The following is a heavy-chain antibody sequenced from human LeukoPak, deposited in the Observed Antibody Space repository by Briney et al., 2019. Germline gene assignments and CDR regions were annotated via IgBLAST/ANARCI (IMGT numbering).Heavy chain of an antibody. D-gene: IGHD3-9*01. CDR2: VSGRDTST. CDR3: AKWGDYDVLTGYYDSDY. Sequence: QAGGSLRLSCAASGFTFSNYAMSWVRQAPGEGLEWVSAVSGRDTSTYYTDSVKGRFTISRDNSKITLYLQMNSLSAEDTAIYYCAKWGDYDVLTGYYDSDYWGQGTLVTVSS. J-gene: IGHJ4*02. V-gene: IGHV3-23*01. CDR1: GFTFSNYA.